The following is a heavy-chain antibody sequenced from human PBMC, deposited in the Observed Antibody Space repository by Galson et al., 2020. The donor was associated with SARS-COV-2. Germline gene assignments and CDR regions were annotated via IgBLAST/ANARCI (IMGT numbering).Heavy chain of an antibody. D-gene: IGHD6-19*01. Sequence: SGPTLVKPTQTLTLTCTFSGFSLSTSGVGVGWIRQPPGKALEWLAPIYWDDDKRYSPSLKSRLNITKDNSKNQVVLTMTNMDPVDKATYYCAHTTAVADFDYWGQGTLVTVSS. J-gene: IGHJ4*02. CDR2: IYWDDDK. V-gene: IGHV2-5*02. CDR1: GFSLSTSGVG. CDR3: AHTTAVADFDY.